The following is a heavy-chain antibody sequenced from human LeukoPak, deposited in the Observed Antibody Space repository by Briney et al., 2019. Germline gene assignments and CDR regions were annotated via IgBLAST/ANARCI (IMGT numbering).Heavy chain of an antibody. Sequence: SETLSLTCTVSGGSMSSHFWSWIRQPAGKGLEWIGRVHTNGNRNFNPSLRGRLIMSVDASKSQLSLNLRSVTAADTAVYYCARDEQRDCRDSACYDWSDSWGHGTLVTVSS. CDR1: GGSMSSHF. J-gene: IGHJ5*01. CDR2: VHTNGNR. D-gene: IGHD2-2*01. V-gene: IGHV4-4*07. CDR3: ARDEQRDCRDSACYDWSDS.